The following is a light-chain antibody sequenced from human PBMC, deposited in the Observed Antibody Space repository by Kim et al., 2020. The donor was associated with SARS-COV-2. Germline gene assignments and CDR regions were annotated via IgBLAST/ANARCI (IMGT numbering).Light chain of an antibody. Sequence: SSELTQDPAVSVALGQTVRITGQGDSLRNYYASWYQQKPGQAPVLVIYGKNNRPSGIPDRFSGSYSGNTASLTITGAQSEDEADFYCKSRDSSGNVVFGGGTQLTVL. J-gene: IGLJ2*01. V-gene: IGLV3-19*01. CDR1: SLRNYY. CDR3: KSRDSSGNVV. CDR2: GKN.